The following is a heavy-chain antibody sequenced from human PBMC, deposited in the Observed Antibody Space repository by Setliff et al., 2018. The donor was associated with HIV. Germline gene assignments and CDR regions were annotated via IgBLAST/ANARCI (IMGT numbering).Heavy chain of an antibody. J-gene: IGHJ3*01. D-gene: IGHD3-3*01. CDR2: IKEDGSAT. Sequence: PGGSPRLSCAAFGFSFSKYSMSWVRQAPGKGLEWVANIKEDGSATYYVESVRGRFTISRDNPNNLLYLQMDSLRGEDTAVYYCAREGVHHNFWSDYTYYYGLDVWGQGTTVT. CDR3: AREGVHHNFWSDYTYYYGLDV. CDR1: GFSFSKYS. V-gene: IGHV3-7*01.